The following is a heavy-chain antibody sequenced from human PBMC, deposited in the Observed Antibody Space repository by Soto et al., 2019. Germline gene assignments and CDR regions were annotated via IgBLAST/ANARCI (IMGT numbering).Heavy chain of an antibody. CDR3: AKVGPQWLVQNYFDY. CDR2: ISGSGGST. V-gene: IGHV3-23*01. D-gene: IGHD6-19*01. CDR1: GFTFSSYA. Sequence: GGSLRLSCAASGFTFSSYAMSWVRQAPGEGLEWVSAISGSGGSTYYADSVKGRFTISRDNSKNTLYLQMDSLRAEDTAVYYCAKVGPQWLVQNYFDYWGQGTLVTVSS. J-gene: IGHJ4*02.